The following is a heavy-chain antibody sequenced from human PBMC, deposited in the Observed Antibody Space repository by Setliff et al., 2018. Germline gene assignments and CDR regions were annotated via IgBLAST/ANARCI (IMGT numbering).Heavy chain of an antibody. CDR2: VRFDGSYK. Sequence: GGSLRLSCAASGFVFGTYGMHWVRQAPGKGLDWVASVRFDGSYKVYADSVKGRFTIFRDNSKNTLYLQMSSLRPDDTAMYYCARDQFRKSGGLYYWGQGTLVTVSS. CDR1: GFVFGTYG. CDR3: ARDQFRKSGGLYY. J-gene: IGHJ4*02. V-gene: IGHV3-30*02. D-gene: IGHD2-15*01.